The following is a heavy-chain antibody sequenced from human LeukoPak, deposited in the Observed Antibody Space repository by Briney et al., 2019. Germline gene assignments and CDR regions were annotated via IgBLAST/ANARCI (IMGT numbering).Heavy chain of an antibody. Sequence: GGSLRLSCAAPGFTFSSYWMTWVRQAPGKGLEWVANMKHDGTKKNYADSVKGRFTISRDNAKNSLYLQMSSLRAEDTALYYCARIVGADEGADYWGQGTLVTVSS. D-gene: IGHD1-26*01. CDR1: GFTFSSYW. CDR3: ARIVGADEGADY. CDR2: MKHDGTKK. V-gene: IGHV3-7*01. J-gene: IGHJ4*02.